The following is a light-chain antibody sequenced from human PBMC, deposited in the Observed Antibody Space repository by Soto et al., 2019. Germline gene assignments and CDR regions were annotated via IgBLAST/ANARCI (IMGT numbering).Light chain of an antibody. J-gene: IGLJ2*01. Sequence: NFMLTQPHSVSESPGKTVTISCTRSSGRIASNYVQWYQQRPGSAPTTVIYEDNQRPSGVPDRFSGSIDSSSNSASLTISGLKTEDEADYYCQSYDSSNHVVFGGGTKVTVL. CDR2: EDN. V-gene: IGLV6-57*04. CDR1: SGRIASNY. CDR3: QSYDSSNHVV.